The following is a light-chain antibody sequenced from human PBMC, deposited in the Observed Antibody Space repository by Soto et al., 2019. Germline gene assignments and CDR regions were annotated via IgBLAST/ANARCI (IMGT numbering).Light chain of an antibody. CDR1: NNDGGGYKY. CDR3: CSYTISNTRQIV. V-gene: IGLV2-14*01. J-gene: IGLJ1*01. CDR2: DVS. Sequence: HCGLTQPAPGFRTPGPSLTNSRPGNNNDGGGYKYFSWYQQHPGKSPKFMIYDVSNRPSVVSNRFSGSKSGNTASLTISGLQAEDEADYYCCSYTISNTRQIVFGTGTKVTVL.